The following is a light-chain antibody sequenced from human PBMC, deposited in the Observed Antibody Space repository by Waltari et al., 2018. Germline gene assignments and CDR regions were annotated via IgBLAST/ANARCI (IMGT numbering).Light chain of an antibody. J-gene: IGLJ6*01. CDR2: NYD. V-gene: IGLV1-47*02. Sequence: GKAPKFLLYNYDQRPSGVPDRFSGPKSGTSASLAISGLQSKDEADYHYSICNSSLRDDVFGSGAKLTVL. CDR3: SICNSSLRDDV.